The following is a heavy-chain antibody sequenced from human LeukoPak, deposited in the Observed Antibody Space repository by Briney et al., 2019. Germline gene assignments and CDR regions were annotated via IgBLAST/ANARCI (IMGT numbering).Heavy chain of an antibody. V-gene: IGHV3-30-3*01. J-gene: IGHJ4*02. CDR2: ISYDGSNK. CDR3: ARGVRGYSYGIDY. CDR1: GFTFSSYA. D-gene: IGHD5-18*01. Sequence: GGSLRLSCAASGFTFSSYAMHWVRQAPGKGLEWVAVISYDGSNKYYADYVKGRFTISRDNSKNTLYLQMNSLRAEDTAVYYCARGVRGYSYGIDYWGQGTLVTVSS.